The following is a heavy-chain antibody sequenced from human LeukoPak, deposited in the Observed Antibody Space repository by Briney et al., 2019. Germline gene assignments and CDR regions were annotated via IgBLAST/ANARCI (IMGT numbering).Heavy chain of an antibody. V-gene: IGHV3-53*01. J-gene: IGHJ3*02. Sequence: GGSLRLSCAASGVTVSSNYMTWVRQAPGKGLEWVSLLYTDDRPFYADSVKGRFTISRDNSNRTVFLQMNSLRAEDTAVYYCARVRGDSRGNAFDIWGQGTMVSVSS. CDR2: LYTDDRP. CDR1: GVTVSSNY. CDR3: ARVRGDSRGNAFDI. D-gene: IGHD2-15*01.